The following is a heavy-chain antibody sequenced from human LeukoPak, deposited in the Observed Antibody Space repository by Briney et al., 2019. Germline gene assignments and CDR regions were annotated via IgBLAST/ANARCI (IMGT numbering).Heavy chain of an antibody. D-gene: IGHD5-24*01. V-gene: IGHV4-59*01. CDR3: AREIEMATIDY. J-gene: IGHJ4*02. CDR2: IYYSGST. CDR1: GGSISSYY. Sequence: SETLSLTCTVSGGSISSYYWSWIRQPPGKGLEWIGYIYYSGSTNYNPSLKSRVTISVDTSKNQFSLKLSSVTAADTAVYYCAREIEMATIDYWGQGTLVIVSS.